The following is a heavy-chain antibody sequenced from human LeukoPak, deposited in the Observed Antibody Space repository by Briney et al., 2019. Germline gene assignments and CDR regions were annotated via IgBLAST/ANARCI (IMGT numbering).Heavy chain of an antibody. CDR2: IDTVDYT. J-gene: IGHJ5*02. CDR3: AGDNRYSPVNWFDP. Sequence: GGSLRLSCATSGFTFSNTFLNWVRQAPGKGLQYVSSIDTVDYTYYADSVRGRFTFSRDNAKNSLYLQMNSLRAEDTAVYYCAGDNRYSPVNWFDPWGQGTLVTVSS. CDR1: GFTFSNTF. V-gene: IGHV3-69-1*02. D-gene: IGHD5-18*01.